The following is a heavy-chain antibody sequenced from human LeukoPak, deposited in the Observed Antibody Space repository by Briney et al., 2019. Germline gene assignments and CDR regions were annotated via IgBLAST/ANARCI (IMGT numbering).Heavy chain of an antibody. V-gene: IGHV4-39*07. J-gene: IGHJ5*02. D-gene: IGHD3-10*01. Sequence: SSETLSLTCIVSGGSISGNYYWGWIRQPPGKGLEWIGSIFYSGKSNYNPSLKSRVTISVDTSKNQFSLKLSSVTAADTAVYYCARDRIWFGGQNWFDPWGQGTLVTVSS. CDR2: IFYSGKS. CDR1: GGSISGNYY. CDR3: ARDRIWFGGQNWFDP.